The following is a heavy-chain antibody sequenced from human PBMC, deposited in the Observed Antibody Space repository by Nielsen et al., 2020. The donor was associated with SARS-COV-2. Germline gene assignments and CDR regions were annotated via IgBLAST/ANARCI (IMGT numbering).Heavy chain of an antibody. J-gene: IGHJ2*01. V-gene: IGHV3-48*01. Sequence: GESLKISCAASGFTFSSYSMNWVRQAPGKGLELVSYISDSSSTIYYADSVKGRFTISRDNAKNSLYLQMNSLRAEDTAVYYCAKLIDYGDSDFDLWGRGTLVTVSS. D-gene: IGHD4-17*01. CDR1: GFTFSSYS. CDR3: AKLIDYGDSDFDL. CDR2: ISDSSSTI.